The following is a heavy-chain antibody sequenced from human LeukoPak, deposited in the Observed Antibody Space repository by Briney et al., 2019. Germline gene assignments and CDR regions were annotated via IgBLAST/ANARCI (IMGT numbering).Heavy chain of an antibody. V-gene: IGHV3-23*01. D-gene: IGHD2-2*01. CDR1: GFTFSGHA. CDR2: ILGSGGDT. J-gene: IGHJ4*02. Sequence: AGGSLRLSCAASGFTFSGHAMGWVRQAPGQRLEWASGILGSGGDTYYADSVQGRFTISRDDSKNTIYLEMNSLRVEDTAVYYCAKRGRDQLLCYFDSWGQGTLVTVSS. CDR3: AKRGRDQLLCYFDS.